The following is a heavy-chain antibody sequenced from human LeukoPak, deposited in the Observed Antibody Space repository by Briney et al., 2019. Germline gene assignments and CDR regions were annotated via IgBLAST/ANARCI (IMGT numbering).Heavy chain of an antibody. V-gene: IGHV3-30*02. D-gene: IGHD6-19*01. Sequence: PGGSLRLSCAASGFTFSSYGMHWVRQAPGKGLEWVAFIRYDGSNKYYADSVKGRFTISRDNSKNTLYLQMNSLRAEDTAVYYCATDPYSIAVAGPFDYWGQGTLVTVSS. CDR3: ATDPYSIAVAGPFDY. CDR1: GFTFSSYG. CDR2: IRYDGSNK. J-gene: IGHJ4*02.